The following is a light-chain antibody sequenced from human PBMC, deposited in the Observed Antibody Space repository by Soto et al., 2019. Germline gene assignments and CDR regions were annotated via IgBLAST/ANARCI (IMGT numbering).Light chain of an antibody. CDR3: QQSHSIPYT. J-gene: IGKJ2*01. CDR2: AAS. Sequence: DIQMTQSPSSLSASVGDRVTITCRASQTISSYLNWYQQKPGKAPKLLIYAASSLQSGVPSRFSGSGSGTDFTIIISSLQPEDFATYYCQQSHSIPYTFGQGTKLEIK. V-gene: IGKV1-39*01. CDR1: QTISSY.